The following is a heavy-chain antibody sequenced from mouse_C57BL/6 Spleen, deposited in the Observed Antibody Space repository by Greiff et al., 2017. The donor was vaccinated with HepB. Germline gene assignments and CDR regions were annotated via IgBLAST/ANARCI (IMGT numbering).Heavy chain of an antibody. D-gene: IGHD1-1*01. CDR2: ISSGSSTI. Sequence: EVKVVESGGGLVKPGGSLKLSCAASGFTFSDYGMHWVRQAPEKGLEWVAYISSGSSTIYYADTVKGRFTISRDNAKNTLFLQMTSLRSEDTAMYYCARRTTVVAHYAMDYWGQGTSVTVSS. V-gene: IGHV5-17*01. CDR3: ARRTTVVAHYAMDY. CDR1: GFTFSDYG. J-gene: IGHJ4*01.